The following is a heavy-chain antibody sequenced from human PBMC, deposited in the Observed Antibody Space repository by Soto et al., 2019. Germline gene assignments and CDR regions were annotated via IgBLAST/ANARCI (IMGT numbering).Heavy chain of an antibody. CDR2: INAGNGNT. J-gene: IGHJ6*02. CDR1: GYTFTIYA. D-gene: IGHD6-13*01. V-gene: IGHV1-3*01. CDR3: ARDLLEQQLVLWYYYYGMDV. Sequence: ASVKVSCKASGYTFTIYAMHWVRQAPGQRLEWMGWINAGNGNTKYSQKFQGRVTITRDTSASTAYMELSSLRSEDTAVYYCARDLLEQQLVLWYYYYGMDVWGQGTTVTVSS.